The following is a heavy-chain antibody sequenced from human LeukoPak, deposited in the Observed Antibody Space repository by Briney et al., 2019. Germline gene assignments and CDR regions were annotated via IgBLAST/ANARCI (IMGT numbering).Heavy chain of an antibody. CDR1: GGSISTYD. J-gene: IGHJ2*01. Sequence: SETLSLTCTVSGGSISTYDWSWIRQPPGKGLEWIGYIYYSGSTNYNPSLKSRVTISVDTSKNQFSLKLSSVTAEDTAVYYCATDPGVYGGNSDWYFDLWGRGTLVTVSS. V-gene: IGHV4-59*01. CDR2: IYYSGST. CDR3: ATDPGVYGGNSDWYFDL. D-gene: IGHD4-23*01.